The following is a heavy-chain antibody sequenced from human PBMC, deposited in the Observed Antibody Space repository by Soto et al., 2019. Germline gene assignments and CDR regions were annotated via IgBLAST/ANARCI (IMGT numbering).Heavy chain of an antibody. CDR3: AKDSAVVVVAAITPHYFDY. J-gene: IGHJ4*02. CDR2: IWYDGSNT. D-gene: IGHD2-15*01. V-gene: IGHV3-33*06. Sequence: GGSMRLSCAASGFTFSSYGMHWVRQAPGKGLEWVAVIWYDGSNTYYADSVKGRFTISRDNSKNTLYLQMNSLRAEDTAVYYCAKDSAVVVVAAITPHYFDYWGQGTLVTVSS. CDR1: GFTFSSYG.